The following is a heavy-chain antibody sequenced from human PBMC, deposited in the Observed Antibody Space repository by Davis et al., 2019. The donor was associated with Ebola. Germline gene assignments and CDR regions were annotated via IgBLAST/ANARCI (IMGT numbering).Heavy chain of an antibody. CDR1: GDSVFGKNGA. Sequence: PSETLSLTCAISGDSVFGKNGAWNWIRQSPSRGLEWLGRTYYTSKWFNHYAESVKSRITINPDTSKNQFSLQLNSVTPEETAVYYCVRGWGRTGMGVWGQGTTVTVSS. J-gene: IGHJ6*02. CDR2: TYYTSKWFN. CDR3: VRGWGRTGMGV. D-gene: IGHD1-26*01. V-gene: IGHV6-1*01.